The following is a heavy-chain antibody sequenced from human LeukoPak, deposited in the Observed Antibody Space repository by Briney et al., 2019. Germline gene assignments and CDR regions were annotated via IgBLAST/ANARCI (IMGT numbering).Heavy chain of an antibody. V-gene: IGHV5-51*01. J-gene: IGHJ4*02. CDR3: ARLGSGGSWIQIDY. D-gene: IGHD2-15*01. CDR1: AYSFISYW. CDR2: IYPGDSDT. Sequence: AESLMISCKGSAYSFISYWIGWLRQMPGNGLEWMGIIYPGDSDTRYSPSVQGQVTISADKSISTAYLQWSSLKASDTAMDYCARLGSGGSWIQIDYWGQGTLVTVSS.